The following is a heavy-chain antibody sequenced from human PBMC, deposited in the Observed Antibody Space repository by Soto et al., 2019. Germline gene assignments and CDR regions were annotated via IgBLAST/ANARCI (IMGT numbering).Heavy chain of an antibody. CDR2: IIPIFGTP. CDR1: GGTFSNYA. Sequence: QVLLVQSGAEVKKPGSSVKVSCKASGGTFSNYAITWVRQAPGQGLEWMGGIIPIFGTPNYAQKFQGRVTITADESTSTAYMELSSLKSDDTAVYYCARVHYEYIWGAYSHWGQGTLVTVSS. D-gene: IGHD3-16*01. J-gene: IGHJ4*02. CDR3: ARVHYEYIWGAYSH. V-gene: IGHV1-69*01.